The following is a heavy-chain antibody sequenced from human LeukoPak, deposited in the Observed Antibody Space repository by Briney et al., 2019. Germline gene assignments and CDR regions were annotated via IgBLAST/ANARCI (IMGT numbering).Heavy chain of an antibody. CDR3: ARRRGSFDY. CDR1: GGSIGSYY. D-gene: IGHD1-26*01. V-gene: IGHV4-59*12. J-gene: IGHJ4*02. CDR2: IYYSGST. Sequence: SETLSLTCTVSGGSIGSYYWSWIRQPPGKGLEWIGYIYYSGSTNYNPSLKSRVTISVDKSKNQFSLKLSSVTAADTAVYYCARRRGSFDYWGQGTLVTVSS.